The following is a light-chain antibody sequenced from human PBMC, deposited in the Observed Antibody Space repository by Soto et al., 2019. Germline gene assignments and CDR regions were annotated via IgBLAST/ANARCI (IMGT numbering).Light chain of an antibody. J-gene: IGKJ3*01. V-gene: IGKV3-11*01. CDR2: DAS. CDR1: QSVSSY. Sequence: EIVLTQSPATLSLSPGERATLSCRASQSVSSYLAWYQQKPGQAPRLLIYDASNRATGIPARFSGSGSGTDFTLPLSSLEPEDFAVYYCQQRSNWPPGFTFGPGTKVDIK. CDR3: QQRSNWPPGFT.